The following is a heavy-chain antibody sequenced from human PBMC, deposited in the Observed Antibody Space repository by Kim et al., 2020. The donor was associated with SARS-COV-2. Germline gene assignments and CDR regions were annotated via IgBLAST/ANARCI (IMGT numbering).Heavy chain of an antibody. V-gene: IGHV1-2*02. D-gene: IGHD2-21*01. J-gene: IGHJ4*02. CDR3: ARGREHIGFDY. Sequence: GTNYAQKFQGRVTMTRDTSISTAYMELSRLRSDDTAVYYCARGREHIGFDYWGQGTLVTVSS. CDR2: GT.